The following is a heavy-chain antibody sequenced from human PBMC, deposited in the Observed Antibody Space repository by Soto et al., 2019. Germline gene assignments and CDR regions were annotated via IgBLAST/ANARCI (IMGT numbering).Heavy chain of an antibody. D-gene: IGHD2-15*01. V-gene: IGHV4-31*03. Sequence: SETLSLTCTVSGGSISSGGYYWSWIRQHPGKGLEWIGHIYYIGSTYHNPSLKSRVTISVDTPKNQFSLKLSSVTAADTAVYYCARVWSGNSPYFDYWGQGTLVTVS. CDR2: IYYIGST. CDR1: GGSISSGGYY. CDR3: ARVWSGNSPYFDY. J-gene: IGHJ4*02.